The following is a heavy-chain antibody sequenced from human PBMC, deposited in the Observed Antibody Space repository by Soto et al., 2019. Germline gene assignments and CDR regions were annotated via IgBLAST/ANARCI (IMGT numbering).Heavy chain of an antibody. J-gene: IGHJ4*02. Sequence: GGSLRLSCVASGFSFRSYYMSWVRQPPGKGLEWVAVISYDGSSTYYADSVKGRFTISRDNSKNTLYLQMNSLRAEDTAVYYCAGIRPPLYWGQGTLVTVSS. CDR2: ISYDGSST. D-gene: IGHD5-18*01. CDR3: AGIRPPLY. CDR1: GFSFRSYY. V-gene: IGHV3-30*14.